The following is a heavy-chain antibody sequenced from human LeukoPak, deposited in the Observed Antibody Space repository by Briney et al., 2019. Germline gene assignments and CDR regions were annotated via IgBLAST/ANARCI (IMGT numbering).Heavy chain of an antibody. CDR3: AKDPLWFGELSSSG. Sequence: GGSLRLSCAASGITFSSYAMTWVRQAPGKGLEWVSGISGSGGSTYYADSVKGRFTISRDNSKNTLYLQMNSLRAEDTAVYYCAKDPLWFGELSSSGWGQGTPVTVSS. D-gene: IGHD3-10*01. CDR1: GITFSSYA. V-gene: IGHV3-23*01. CDR2: ISGSGGST. J-gene: IGHJ1*01.